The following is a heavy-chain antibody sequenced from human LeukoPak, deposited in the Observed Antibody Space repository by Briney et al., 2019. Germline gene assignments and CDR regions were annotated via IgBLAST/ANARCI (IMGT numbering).Heavy chain of an antibody. CDR1: GFTFGDYA. D-gene: IGHD1-26*01. J-gene: IGHJ4*02. CDR2: IRSKAYGGTT. Sequence: PGRSLRLSCTASGFTFGDYAMSWVRQAPGKGLEWVGFIRSKAYGGTTEYAASVKGRSTISRDDSKSIAYLQMNSLKTEDTAVYYCTRGAVGATTFFDYWGQETLVTVSS. CDR3: TRGAVGATTFFDY. V-gene: IGHV3-49*04.